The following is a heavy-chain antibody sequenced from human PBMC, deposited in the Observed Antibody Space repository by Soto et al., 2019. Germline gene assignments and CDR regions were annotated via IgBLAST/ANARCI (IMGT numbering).Heavy chain of an antibody. CDR1: GFTLSSNY. Sequence: PGGSLRLSCAASGFTLSSNYMTWVRQAPGRGLEWVSGIYSGGATNYADSVKGRFTISRDDSKNTLYLQMNSLRAEDTAVYYCAGDQSYGGIPFDYWGQGALVTVSS. CDR3: AGDQSYGGIPFDY. V-gene: IGHV3-66*01. CDR2: IYSGGAT. J-gene: IGHJ4*02. D-gene: IGHD2-15*01.